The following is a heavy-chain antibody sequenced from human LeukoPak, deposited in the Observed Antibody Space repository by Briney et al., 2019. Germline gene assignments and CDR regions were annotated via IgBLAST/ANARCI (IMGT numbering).Heavy chain of an antibody. CDR2: ISSSGSTI. Sequence: GGSLRLSCAASGFTFSSYAMSWVRQAPGKGLEWVSYISSSGSTIYYADSVKGRFTISRDNAKNSLYLQMNSLRAEDTAVYYCARVGSGYYIDYWGQGTLVTVSS. V-gene: IGHV3-48*03. D-gene: IGHD3-22*01. J-gene: IGHJ4*02. CDR3: ARVGSGYYIDY. CDR1: GFTFSSYA.